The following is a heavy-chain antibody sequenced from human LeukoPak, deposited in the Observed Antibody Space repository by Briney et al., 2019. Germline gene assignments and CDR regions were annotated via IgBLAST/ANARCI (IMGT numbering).Heavy chain of an antibody. CDR1: GFTFSSYA. CDR3: ARATYSSSWYFDY. V-gene: IGHV3-30-3*01. CDR2: ISYDGSNK. D-gene: IGHD6-13*01. J-gene: IGHJ4*02. Sequence: PGGSLRLSCAASGFTFSSYAMHWVRQAPGKGLEWVAVISYDGSNKYYADSVKGRFTISRDNSKNTLYLQMNSLRAEDTAVYYCARATYSSSWYFDYWGQGTLVTVSS.